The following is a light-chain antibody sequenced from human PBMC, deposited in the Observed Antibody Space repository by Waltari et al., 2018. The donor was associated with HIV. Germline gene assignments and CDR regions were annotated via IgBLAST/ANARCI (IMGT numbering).Light chain of an antibody. Sequence: RVMTQSPATLSVSPGERATLSCRASQSVSSNLAWYQQKPGQAPRLLIYGASTRATGIPARFSGSGSETEFTLTIGSLQSEDFAVYYFQEYKNWPLSTFGGGTKVEIK. J-gene: IGKJ4*01. CDR3: QEYKNWPLST. CDR2: GAS. V-gene: IGKV3-15*01. CDR1: QSVSSN.